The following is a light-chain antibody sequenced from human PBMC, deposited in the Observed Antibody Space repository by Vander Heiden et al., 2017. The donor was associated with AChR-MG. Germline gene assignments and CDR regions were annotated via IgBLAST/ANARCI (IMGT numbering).Light chain of an antibody. J-gene: IGLJ3*02. Sequence: QSVLTQPPSASGTPGQRVTISCSGSSSNIGSNTVNWYQQLPGTAPKLLIYSNNQRPPGVPDRFSGSKSGTSASLAISGLQSEDEAYYYCAAWDDSLNGWVFGGGTKLTVL. CDR2: SNN. CDR3: AAWDDSLNGWV. V-gene: IGLV1-44*01. CDR1: SSNIGSNT.